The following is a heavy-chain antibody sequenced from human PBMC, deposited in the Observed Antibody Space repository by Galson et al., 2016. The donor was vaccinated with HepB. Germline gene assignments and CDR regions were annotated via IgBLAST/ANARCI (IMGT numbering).Heavy chain of an antibody. CDR1: GFTFSTYG. J-gene: IGHJ6*02. D-gene: IGHD1-14*01. Sequence: SLRLSCADSGFTFSTYGMHWVRQAPGEGLEWVAAISFEGNKQHYADSVKGRFTVSRDNSKNTLYLQMNNLTPDDTAIYYCARCGGTSSYYYWGMDVWGQGTTVTVSS. V-gene: IGHV3-30*03. CDR2: ISFEGNKQ. CDR3: ARCGGTSSYYYWGMDV.